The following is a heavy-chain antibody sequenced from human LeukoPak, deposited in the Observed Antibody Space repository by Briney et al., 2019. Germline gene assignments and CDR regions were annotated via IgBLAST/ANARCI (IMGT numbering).Heavy chain of an antibody. Sequence: PSETLSLTCAVYGGSFSGYYWSWIRQPPGKGLEWIGEINHSGSTNYNPSLKSRVTISVDTSKNQFSLKLSSVTAADTAVYYCASWAFSSSLFDYWGQGTLVTVSS. CDR3: ASWAFSSSLFDY. CDR2: INHSGST. D-gene: IGHD6-6*01. CDR1: GGSFSGYY. J-gene: IGHJ4*02. V-gene: IGHV4-34*01.